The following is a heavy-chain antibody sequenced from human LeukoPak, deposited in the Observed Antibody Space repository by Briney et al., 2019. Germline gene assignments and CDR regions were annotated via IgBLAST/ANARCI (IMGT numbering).Heavy chain of an antibody. Sequence: GASVKVSCKTSESIFTDCFLHWVRQAPGQGPEWMGWINPNNAGTHYAQQFQGRVTMTRDTSVSTAYMELTRLRSDDTAVYYCVVTTHYYASGTMRYNWYEPWGQGTLITVSS. CDR1: ESIFTDCF. CDR2: INPNNAGT. J-gene: IGHJ5*02. D-gene: IGHD3-10*01. V-gene: IGHV1-2*02. CDR3: VVTTHYYASGTMRYNWYEP.